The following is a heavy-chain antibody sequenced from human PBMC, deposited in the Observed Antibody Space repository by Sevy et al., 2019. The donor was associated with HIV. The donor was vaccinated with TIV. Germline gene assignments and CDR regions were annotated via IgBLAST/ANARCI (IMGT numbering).Heavy chain of an antibody. D-gene: IGHD3-22*01. CDR2: ISNDGSNK. J-gene: IGHJ4*02. V-gene: IGHV3-30*18. Sequence: GGSLRLSCTASGLIFSPYAMHWVRQAPGKGLEWITLISNDGSNKSYSDSVKGRFTVSRDDSKNTVYLQMSSLRAEDTAVYYCANSAYYYDSSVYNRASGYWGRGTLVTVSS. CDR1: GLIFSPYA. CDR3: ANSAYYYDSSVYNRASGY.